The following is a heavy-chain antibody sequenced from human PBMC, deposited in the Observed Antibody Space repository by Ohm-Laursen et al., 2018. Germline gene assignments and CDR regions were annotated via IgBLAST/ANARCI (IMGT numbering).Heavy chain of an antibody. CDR2: INHSGRT. J-gene: IGHJ3*02. Sequence: GTLSLTCAVYGGSFSGYDWSWIRQPPGKGLEWIGEINHSGRTNYNPSLKSRVIISVDTSKNQVSLRMSPVTAADTAVYYCARHSPVEMIIRGAFDIWGQGTMVTASS. D-gene: IGHD5-24*01. CDR1: GGSFSGYD. V-gene: IGHV4-34*01. CDR3: ARHSPVEMIIRGAFDI.